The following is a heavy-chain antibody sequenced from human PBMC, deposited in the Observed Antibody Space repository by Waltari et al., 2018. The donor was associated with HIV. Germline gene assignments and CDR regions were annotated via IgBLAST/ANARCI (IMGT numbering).Heavy chain of an antibody. J-gene: IGHJ6*02. CDR3: ARGVSIVRGVMIRGHMDV. Sequence: VQLVHYGAEMRKRGAAVKVYCRAYGYTFSAYTMRWVRQASGQGLEWMGWISCYNGNTNYSQKFQGRVNMTTDTSTSTAHMELRSLRSDDTAVYYCARGVSIVRGVMIRGHMDVWGQGTTVTVSS. D-gene: IGHD3-10*01. CDR1: GYTFSAYT. CDR2: ISCYNGNT. V-gene: IGHV1-18*01.